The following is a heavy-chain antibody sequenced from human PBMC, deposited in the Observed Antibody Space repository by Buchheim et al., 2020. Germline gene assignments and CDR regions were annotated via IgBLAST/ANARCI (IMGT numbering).Heavy chain of an antibody. CDR2: ISYDGSNK. Sequence: QVQLVESGGGVVQPGRSLRLSCAASGFTFSSYAMHWVRRAPGKGLEWVAVISYDGSNKYYADSVKGRFTISRDNSKNTLYLQMNSLRAEDTAVYYCARDQGSSSWGQGTL. V-gene: IGHV3-30*04. CDR3: ARDQGSSS. CDR1: GFTFSSYA. J-gene: IGHJ5*02. D-gene: IGHD3-10*01.